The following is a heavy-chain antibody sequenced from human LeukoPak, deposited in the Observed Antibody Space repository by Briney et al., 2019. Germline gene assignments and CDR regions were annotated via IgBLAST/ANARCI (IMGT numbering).Heavy chain of an antibody. D-gene: IGHD3-3*01. Sequence: APVKVSCKASGYTFTSYGISWVRQAPGQGLEWMGWISAYNGNTNYAQKLQGRVTMTTDTSTSTAYMELRSLRSDDTAVYYCARHYDFWSGYYYYYYMDVWGKGTTVTVSS. CDR3: ARHYDFWSGYYYYYYMDV. CDR1: GYTFTSYG. J-gene: IGHJ6*03. CDR2: ISAYNGNT. V-gene: IGHV1-18*01.